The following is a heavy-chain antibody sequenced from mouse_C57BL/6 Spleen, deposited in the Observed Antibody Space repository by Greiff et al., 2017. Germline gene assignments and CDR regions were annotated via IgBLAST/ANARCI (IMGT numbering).Heavy chain of an antibody. CDR2: LSSGNSTI. Sequence: EVMLVESGGGLVKPGGSLKLSCAASGFTFSDYGMHWVRQAPEKGLECVAYLSSGNSTIYYTDTVKGRFTISRDNATNTLFLQMTSLRSEDTAMYYCARRGRDYAMDHWGQGTSVTVSS. CDR1: GFTFSDYG. V-gene: IGHV5-17*01. J-gene: IGHJ4*01. CDR3: ARRGRDYAMDH. D-gene: IGHD3-3*01.